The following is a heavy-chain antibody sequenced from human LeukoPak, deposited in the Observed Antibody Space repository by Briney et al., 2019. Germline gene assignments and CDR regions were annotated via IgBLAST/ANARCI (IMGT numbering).Heavy chain of an antibody. Sequence: GGSLRLSCAASGFTFNSYNMNWVRQAPGKGLEWVAFIRYDGSNKYYADSVKGRFTISRDNSKNTLYLQMNSLRAEDTAVYYCAKAPSYGSGSYHVDYWGQGTLVTVSS. CDR3: AKAPSYGSGSYHVDY. CDR1: GFTFNSYN. J-gene: IGHJ4*02. CDR2: IRYDGSNK. V-gene: IGHV3-30*02. D-gene: IGHD3-10*01.